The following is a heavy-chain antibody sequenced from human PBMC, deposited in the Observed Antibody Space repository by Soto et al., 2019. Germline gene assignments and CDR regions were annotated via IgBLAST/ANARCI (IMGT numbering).Heavy chain of an antibody. V-gene: IGHV3-48*02. J-gene: IGHJ4*02. D-gene: IGHD3-22*01. CDR3: ARSYYYDSSGYLVPFDY. CDR1: GFTFSSYS. CDR2: ISSSSSTI. Sequence: GGSLRLSCAASGFTFSSYSMNWVRQAPGKGLEWVSYISSSSSTIYYADSVKGRFTISRDNAKNSLYLQMNSLRDEDTAVYYCARSYYYDSSGYLVPFDYWGQGTLVT.